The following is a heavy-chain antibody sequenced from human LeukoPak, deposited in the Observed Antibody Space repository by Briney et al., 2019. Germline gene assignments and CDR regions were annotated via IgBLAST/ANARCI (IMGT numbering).Heavy chain of an antibody. CDR3: AREVDTAMVSWFDP. J-gene: IGHJ5*02. V-gene: IGHV3-21*01. D-gene: IGHD5-18*01. CDR2: TSSSSSYI. CDR1: GFTFSSYS. Sequence: GGSLRLSCAASGFTFSSYSMNWVRQAPGKGLEWVSSTSSSSSYIYSADSVKGRFTISRDNAKNSLYLQMNSLRAEDTAVYYCAREVDTAMVSWFDPWGQGTLVTVSS.